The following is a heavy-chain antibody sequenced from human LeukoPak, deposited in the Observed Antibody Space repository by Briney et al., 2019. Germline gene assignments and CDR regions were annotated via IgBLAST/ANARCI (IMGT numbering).Heavy chain of an antibody. J-gene: IGHJ5*02. CDR3: ARHVGYGNNWFDP. D-gene: IGHD5-18*01. CDR1: GGSISSYY. CDR2: IYYSGST. V-gene: IGHV4-59*08. Sequence: SETLSLTCTVSGGSISSYYWSWIRQPPGKGLEWIGYIYYSGSTNYNPSLKSRVTISVDTSKNQFSLKLRSVTAADTAVYYRARHVGYGNNWFDPWGQGTLVTVSS.